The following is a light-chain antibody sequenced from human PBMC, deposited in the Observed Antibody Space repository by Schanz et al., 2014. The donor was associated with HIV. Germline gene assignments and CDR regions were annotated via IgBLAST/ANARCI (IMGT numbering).Light chain of an antibody. Sequence: AIRMTQSPSSFSASTGDRVTIACRASQGISGYLAWFQHKPGKAPKLLIYSASTLQSGVPSRFSGSGSGTEFTLTITNLQPEDFATYYCLQQNTYPLTFGQGTRLEVK. V-gene: IGKV1-8*01. J-gene: IGKJ5*01. CDR2: SAS. CDR1: QGISGY. CDR3: LQQNTYPLT.